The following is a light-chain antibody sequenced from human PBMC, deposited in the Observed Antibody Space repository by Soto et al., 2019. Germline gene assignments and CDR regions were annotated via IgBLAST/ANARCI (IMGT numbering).Light chain of an antibody. CDR2: EVS. CDR3: SSYAGSNNLGV. V-gene: IGLV2-8*01. Sequence: QSVLTQPPSASGSPGQSVTISCTGTSSDVGGYNYVSWYQQRPGKAPKLMIYEVSKRPSGVPDRVSGSKSGNTASLTVSGLQAEDEADYYCSSYAGSNNLGVFGTGTKVTV. CDR1: SSDVGGYNY. J-gene: IGLJ1*01.